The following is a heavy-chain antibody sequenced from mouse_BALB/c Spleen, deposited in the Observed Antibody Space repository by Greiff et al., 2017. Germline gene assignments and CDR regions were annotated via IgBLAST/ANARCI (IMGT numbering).Heavy chain of an antibody. CDR2: ILPGSGST. D-gene: IGHD2-2*01. Sequence: QVTLKECGAELMKPGASVKISCKATGYTFSSYWIEWVKQRPGHGLEWIGEILPGSGSTNYNEKFKGKATFTADTSSNTAYMQLSSLTSEDSAVYYCARENYYGYEGYWGQGTTLTVSS. J-gene: IGHJ2*01. V-gene: IGHV1-9*01. CDR1: GYTFSSYW. CDR3: ARENYYGYEGY.